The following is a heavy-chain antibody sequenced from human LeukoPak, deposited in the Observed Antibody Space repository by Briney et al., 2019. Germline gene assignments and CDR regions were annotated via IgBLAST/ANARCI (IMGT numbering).Heavy chain of an antibody. D-gene: IGHD1-1*01. Sequence: PGGSLRLSCAASGFTFSDHYMDWVRQAPGKGLEWVGRTRNKANSYTTEYAASVKGRFTISRDDSKNSLYLQMNSRKTEDTAVYYCARAAPGTADAFDIWGQGTMVTVSS. CDR2: TRNKANSYTT. CDR1: GFTFSDHY. V-gene: IGHV3-72*01. J-gene: IGHJ3*02. CDR3: ARAAPGTADAFDI.